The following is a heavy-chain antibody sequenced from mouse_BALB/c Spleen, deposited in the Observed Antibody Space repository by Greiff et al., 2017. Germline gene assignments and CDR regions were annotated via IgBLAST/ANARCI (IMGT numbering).Heavy chain of an antibody. D-gene: IGHD4-1*01. CDR2: ISNGGGST. J-gene: IGHJ4*01. CDR3: ARRMGRGAMDY. CDR1: GFTFSSYT. Sequence: EVMLVESGGGLVKPGGSLKLSCAASGFTFSSYTMSWVRQTPEKRLEWVAYISNGGGSTYYPDTVKGRFTISRDNAKNTLYLQMSSLKSEDTAMYYCARRMGRGAMDYWGQGTSVTVSS. V-gene: IGHV5-12-2*01.